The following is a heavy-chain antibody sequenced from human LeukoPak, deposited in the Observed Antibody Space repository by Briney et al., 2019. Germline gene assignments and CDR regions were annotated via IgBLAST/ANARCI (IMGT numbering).Heavy chain of an antibody. CDR1: GYTFTSYG. V-gene: IGHV1-18*01. D-gene: IGHD6-25*01. CDR2: ISAYNGNT. J-gene: IGHJ4*02. Sequence: ASVKVSCKASGYTFTSYGISWVRQAPGQGLEWMGWISAYNGNTNYAQKLQGRVTMTRDPSISTAYMELSRLRSDDTAVYFCARQSSGFFASDYWGQGTLVTVSS. CDR3: ARQSSGFFASDY.